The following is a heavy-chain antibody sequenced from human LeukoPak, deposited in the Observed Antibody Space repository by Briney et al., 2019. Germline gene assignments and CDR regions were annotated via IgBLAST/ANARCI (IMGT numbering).Heavy chain of an antibody. Sequence: SETLSLTCTVSGYSISSGHYWGWIRQPPGKGLECIGTMYHSGSTFYNPSLKSRVTISVDTSKNQFSLKLTSMTAADTAVYYCARARQRAAGSFYFDYWGQGTLVTVSS. J-gene: IGHJ4*02. CDR1: GYSISSGHY. D-gene: IGHD6-13*01. V-gene: IGHV4-38-2*02. CDR2: MYHSGST. CDR3: ARARQRAAGSFYFDY.